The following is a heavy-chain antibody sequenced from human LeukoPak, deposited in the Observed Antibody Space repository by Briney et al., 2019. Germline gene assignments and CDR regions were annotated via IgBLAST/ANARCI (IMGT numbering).Heavy chain of an antibody. CDR1: GGAISSYY. Sequence: SETLSLTCPVSGGAISSYYWSWIRQPPGKGLELIGYIYYSGSTNYNPSLKSRVTISVDTSKDQFSLKLSSVTAADTAVYYCARGEGSYGGYFDYWGQGTLVTVSS. CDR3: ARGEGSYGGYFDY. V-gene: IGHV4-59*13. J-gene: IGHJ4*02. CDR2: IYYSGST. D-gene: IGHD4-17*01.